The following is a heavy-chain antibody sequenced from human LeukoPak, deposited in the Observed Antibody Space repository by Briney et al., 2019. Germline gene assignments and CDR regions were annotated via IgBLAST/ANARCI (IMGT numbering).Heavy chain of an antibody. Sequence: ASVKVSCKASGYTFTSYYMHWVRQAPGHGPEWMGWISNHNGNTKYAQKFQDRITVTTETSTGTASMELRSLKPDDTGIYYCTRGVALATVYYFDFWGRGTQVTVAS. J-gene: IGHJ4*02. V-gene: IGHV1-18*04. D-gene: IGHD3-10*01. CDR1: GYTFTSYY. CDR2: ISNHNGNT. CDR3: TRGVALATVYYFDF.